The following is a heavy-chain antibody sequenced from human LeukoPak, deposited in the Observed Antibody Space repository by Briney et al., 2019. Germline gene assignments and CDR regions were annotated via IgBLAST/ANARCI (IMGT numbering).Heavy chain of an antibody. CDR1: GFTFSSHW. CDR3: AKDKGATVTSRFDP. V-gene: IGHV3-7*03. J-gene: IGHJ5*02. D-gene: IGHD4-17*01. Sequence: GGSLRLSCAASGFTFSSHWMSWVRQAPGKGLEWVASIKQDVSEIYYVDSVKGRFTISGDNAKNSLYLQMNSLRVEDTALYYCAKDKGATVTSRFDPWGQGTLVTVSS. CDR2: IKQDVSEI.